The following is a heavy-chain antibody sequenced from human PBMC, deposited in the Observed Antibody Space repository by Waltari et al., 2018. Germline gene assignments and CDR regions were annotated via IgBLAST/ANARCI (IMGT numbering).Heavy chain of an antibody. V-gene: IGHV4-59*10. CDR3: ASHSSAGDFDY. CDR1: GGSFSGYY. J-gene: IGHJ4*02. Sequence: QVQLQQWGAGLLKPSETLSLTCAVYGGSFSGYYWSWIRQPPGKGLEWIGRIYTSGSTNYNPSLKSRVTMSVDTSKNQFSLKLSSVTAADTAVYYCASHSSAGDFDYWAREPWSPSPQ. CDR2: IYTSGST. D-gene: IGHD6-13*01.